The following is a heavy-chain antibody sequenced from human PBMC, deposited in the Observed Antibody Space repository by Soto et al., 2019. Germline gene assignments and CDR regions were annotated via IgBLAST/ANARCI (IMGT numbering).Heavy chain of an antibody. D-gene: IGHD1-1*01. CDR2: IYYSGST. Sequence: PSETLSLTCTVSGGSISSGGYYWSWIRQHPGKGLEWIGYIYYSGSTYYNPSLKSRVTISVDTSKNQFSLKLSSVTAADTAVYYCARAQLERLLGAFDIWGQGTMVTVSS. J-gene: IGHJ3*02. CDR3: ARAQLERLLGAFDI. CDR1: GGSISSGGYY. V-gene: IGHV4-31*03.